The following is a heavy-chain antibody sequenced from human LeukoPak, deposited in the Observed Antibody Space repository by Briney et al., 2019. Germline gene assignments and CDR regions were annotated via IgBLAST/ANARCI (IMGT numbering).Heavy chain of an antibody. CDR1: GYTFTSYE. V-gene: IGHV3-48*03. D-gene: IGHD5-12*01. CDR3: ARERGYSGYDYYFDY. CDR2: ISSSGSTI. J-gene: IGHJ4*02. Sequence: GGSLRLSCAASGYTFTSYEMNRVRQAPGKGLEWVSYISSSGSTIYYADSVKGRFTISRDNAKNSLYLQMNSLRAEDTAVYYCARERGYSGYDYYFDYWGQGTLVTVSS.